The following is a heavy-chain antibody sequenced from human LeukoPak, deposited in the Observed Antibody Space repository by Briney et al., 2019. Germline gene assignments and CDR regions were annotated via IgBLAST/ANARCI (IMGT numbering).Heavy chain of an antibody. CDR2: ISSSSNTI. V-gene: IGHV3-48*02. CDR1: GGSISSSN. D-gene: IGHD6-6*01. Sequence: PSETLSLTCAVSGGSISSSNWWSWVRQAPGKGLEWVSYISSSSNTIYYADSVKGRFTISRDNAKSSLYLQMHSLRDEDTAVYYCARVKSSSNWFDPWGQGTLVTVSS. J-gene: IGHJ5*02. CDR3: ARVKSSSNWFDP.